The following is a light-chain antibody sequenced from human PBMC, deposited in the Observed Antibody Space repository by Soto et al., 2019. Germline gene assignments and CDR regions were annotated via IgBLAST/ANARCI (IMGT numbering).Light chain of an antibody. Sequence: QSVLTQSPSASASLGASVKLTCTLSSGHSSYAIAWHQQQPEKGPRYLMKLNSDGSHSKGDGIPDRFSGSSSGAERYLTISSLQSEDEADYYCQTWGTGPVVVGGGTKPTVL. V-gene: IGLV4-69*01. J-gene: IGLJ2*01. CDR2: LNSDGSH. CDR1: SGHSSYA. CDR3: QTWGTGPVV.